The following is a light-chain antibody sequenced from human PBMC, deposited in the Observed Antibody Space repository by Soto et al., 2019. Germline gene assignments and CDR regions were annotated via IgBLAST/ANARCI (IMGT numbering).Light chain of an antibody. CDR3: QQYNSYSPWT. Sequence: QSTQSPSSLSASVSDRVTITCRASLAINRFLAWYQQKPGKAPKLLIYSASTLQSGVPSRFSGSGSGTEFTLPISGLQPDDFATYYCQQYNSYSPWTFGPGTKVDIK. J-gene: IGKJ1*01. CDR2: SAS. V-gene: IGKV1-9*01. CDR1: LAINRF.